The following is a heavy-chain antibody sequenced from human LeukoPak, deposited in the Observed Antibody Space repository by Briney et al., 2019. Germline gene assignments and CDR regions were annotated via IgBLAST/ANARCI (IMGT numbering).Heavy chain of an antibody. D-gene: IGHD5-12*01. CDR1: GFTFDDYA. J-gene: IGHJ4*02. CDR2: ISGDGGST. CDR3: TKDHSGYAGDYFDY. V-gene: IGHV3-43*02. Sequence: GGSLRLSCAASGFTFDDYAMHWARQAPGKGLECVSLISGDGGSTYYADSVKGRFTISRDSSKNSLYLQMNCLRTDDTALYYCTKDHSGYAGDYFDYWGQGTLVTVSS.